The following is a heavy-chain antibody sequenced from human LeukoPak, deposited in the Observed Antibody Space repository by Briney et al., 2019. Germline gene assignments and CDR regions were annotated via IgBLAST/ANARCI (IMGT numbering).Heavy chain of an antibody. CDR2: INHSGST. Sequence: KPSETLSLTCAVYGGSFSGYYWSWIRQPPGKGLEWIGEINHSGSTNYNPSLKSRVTISKDTSKSQFSLKLSSVTAADTAVYFCARSIMTSVTTFGYWGQGTLVTVSS. D-gene: IGHD4-17*01. J-gene: IGHJ4*02. CDR3: ARSIMTSVTTFGY. V-gene: IGHV4-34*01. CDR1: GGSFSGYY.